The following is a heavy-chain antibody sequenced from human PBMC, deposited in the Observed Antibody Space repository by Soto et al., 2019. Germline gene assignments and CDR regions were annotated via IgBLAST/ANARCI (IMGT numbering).Heavy chain of an antibody. CDR1: GYTFTSYD. J-gene: IGHJ6*02. CDR2: MNPNSGNT. CDR3: ATRPPSITIFGVVIRAGYYYGMDV. D-gene: IGHD3-3*01. V-gene: IGHV1-8*01. Sequence: ASVKVSYKASGYTFTSYDINWVRQATGQGLEWMGWMNPNSGNTGYAQKFQGRVTMTRNTSISTAYMELSSLRSEDTAVYYCATRPPSITIFGVVIRAGYYYGMDVWGQGTTVTVSS.